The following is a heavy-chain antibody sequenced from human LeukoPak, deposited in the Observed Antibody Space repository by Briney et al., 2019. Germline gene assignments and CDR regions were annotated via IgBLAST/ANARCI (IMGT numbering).Heavy chain of an antibody. CDR1: GGTFSSYA. D-gene: IGHD3-16*01. CDR2: IIPILGIA. Sequence: SVKVSCKASGGTFSSYAISWVRQAPGQGLEWMGRIIPILGIANYAQKFQGRVTITADKSTSTAYMELSSLRSEDTAVYYCASSAHRVAMITFGGVGWFDPWGQGTPVTVSS. CDR3: ASSAHRVAMITFGGVGWFDP. J-gene: IGHJ5*02. V-gene: IGHV1-69*04.